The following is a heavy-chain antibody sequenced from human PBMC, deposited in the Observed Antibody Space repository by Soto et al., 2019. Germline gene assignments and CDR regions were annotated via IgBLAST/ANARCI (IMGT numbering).Heavy chain of an antibody. Sequence: LSLTCRGDGGAISRYCWSWIRQPPGKGLEWVAYIYYSGTSYTPSLKSRVSISLETSKNQSSLKLSSVTAADTAVYYCARTYDGSGPNSGGYGFDIWGQGTLVPVSS. CDR2: IYYSGT. V-gene: IGHV4-59*01. CDR3: ARTYDGSGPNSGGYGFDI. D-gene: IGHD3-22*01. CDR1: GGAISRYC. J-gene: IGHJ3*02.